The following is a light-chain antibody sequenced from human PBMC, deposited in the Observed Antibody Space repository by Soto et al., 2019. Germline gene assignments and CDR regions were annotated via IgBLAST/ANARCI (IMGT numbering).Light chain of an antibody. Sequence: IQLTHSPSSLSASVGDRVTITCRASQGISSFLAWYQQKPGRAPKLLIYGASTLQSGVPSRFSGSGSGTDFTLTISSLQPEDFETYYCQQLNSFPIAFGPGTKVEIQ. CDR3: QQLNSFPIA. V-gene: IGKV1-9*01. CDR1: QGISSF. J-gene: IGKJ3*01. CDR2: GAS.